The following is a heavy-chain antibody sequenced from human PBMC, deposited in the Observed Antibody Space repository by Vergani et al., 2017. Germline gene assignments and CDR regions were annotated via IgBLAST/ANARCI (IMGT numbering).Heavy chain of an antibody. Sequence: QLQLQESGSGLVKPSQTLSLTCAVSGGSISSGGYSWIWIRQPPGKGLEWIGYIYHSGSTYYNPSLRSRVTISVDRSKNQFSLKLSSVTAADTAVYYCARFVVAADYFDYWGQGTLVTVSS. J-gene: IGHJ4*02. V-gene: IGHV4-30-2*01. CDR3: ARFVVAADYFDY. D-gene: IGHD2-15*01. CDR1: GGSISSGGYS. CDR2: IYHSGST.